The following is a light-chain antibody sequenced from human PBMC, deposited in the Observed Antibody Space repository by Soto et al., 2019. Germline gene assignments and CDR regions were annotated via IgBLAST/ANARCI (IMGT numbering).Light chain of an antibody. V-gene: IGLV7-43*01. J-gene: IGLJ2*01. CDR2: STN. Sequence: QAVVTQEPSLTVSPGGTGTLTCASSAGAVTSAYYPNWFQQIPGQAPRALIYSTNNKHPWTPARFSGSLLGGKAALTLSGAQPEDEADYYCLLYYGGAQVLFGGGTKLTVL. CDR3: LLYYGGAQVL. CDR1: AGAVTSAYY.